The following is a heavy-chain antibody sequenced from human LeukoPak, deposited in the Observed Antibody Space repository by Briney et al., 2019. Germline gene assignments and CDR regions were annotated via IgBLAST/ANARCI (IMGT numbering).Heavy chain of an antibody. CDR3: ARAPSGFTYGPGDH. CDR1: GYSFTSYG. D-gene: IGHD5-18*01. Sequence: GESLKVSCKASGYSFTSYGITWVRQAPGQGLEWMGWISTYDGDANYAQQLQGRVTMTTGTSTITAYMELRSLRSDDTAVYYCARAPSGFTYGPGDHWGQGTLVTVSS. J-gene: IGHJ4*02. CDR2: ISTYDGDA. V-gene: IGHV1-18*01.